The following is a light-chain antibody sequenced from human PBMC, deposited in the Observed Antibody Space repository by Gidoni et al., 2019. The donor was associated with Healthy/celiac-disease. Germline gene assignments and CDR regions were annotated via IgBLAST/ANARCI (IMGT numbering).Light chain of an antibody. CDR1: QGISSA. CDR3: QQFNSYPPV. CDR2: DAS. Sequence: AIQLTQSPSSLSASVGDRVTITCRASQGISSALAWYQQKPGKAPKLLIYDASSLESGVPSRFSGSGSGTDFTLTISSLQPEDFATYYCQQFNSYPPVFXXXTRLEIK. J-gene: IGKJ5*01. V-gene: IGKV1-13*02.